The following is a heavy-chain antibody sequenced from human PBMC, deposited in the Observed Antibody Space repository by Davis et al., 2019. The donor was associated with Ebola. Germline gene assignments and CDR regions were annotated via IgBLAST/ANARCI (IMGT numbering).Heavy chain of an antibody. CDR1: GFPFRDNY. V-gene: IGHV3-11*04. J-gene: IGHJ6*02. CDR2: ISSRSKSI. Sequence: GGSLRLSCAASGFPFRDNYMSWIRQAPGKGLEWVAYISSRSKSIYYADSVKGRLTISRDNAKNSLSPQMNSLRDEDTAVYYCARGNYYDDYGMDVWGQGTTVTVSS. CDR3: ARGNYYDDYGMDV.